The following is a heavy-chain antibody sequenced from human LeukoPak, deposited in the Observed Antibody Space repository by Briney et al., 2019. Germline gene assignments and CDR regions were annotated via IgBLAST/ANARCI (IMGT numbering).Heavy chain of an antibody. CDR2: INSDGSST. CDR3: ARVGYSSGWYFDY. J-gene: IGHJ4*02. V-gene: IGHV3-74*01. CDR1: GSIFNTYW. D-gene: IGHD6-19*01. Sequence: PGGSLRLSCAASGSIFNTYWMHWVRQVPGKGLVWVSFINSDGSSTNYADSVKGRFTISRDNAKNTLYLQMNSLRAEDTAVYYCARVGYSSGWYFDYWGRGTLVTVSS.